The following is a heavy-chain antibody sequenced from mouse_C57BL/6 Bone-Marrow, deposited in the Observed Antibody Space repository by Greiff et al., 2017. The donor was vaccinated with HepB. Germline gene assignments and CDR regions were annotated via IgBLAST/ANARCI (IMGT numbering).Heavy chain of an antibody. CDR3: ARVAGGFHWYFDV. D-gene: IGHD1-1*01. CDR1: GYAFTNYL. J-gene: IGHJ1*03. Sequence: QVQLQQSGAELVRPGPSVKVSCKASGYAFTNYLIEWVKQRPGQGLEWIGVINPGSGGTNYNEKFKGKATLTADKSSSTAYMQLSSLTSEDSAVYFCARVAGGFHWYFDVWGTGTTVTVSS. V-gene: IGHV1-54*01. CDR2: INPGSGGT.